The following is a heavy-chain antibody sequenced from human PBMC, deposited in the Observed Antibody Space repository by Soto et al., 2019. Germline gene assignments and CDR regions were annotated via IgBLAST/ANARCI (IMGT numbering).Heavy chain of an antibody. CDR3: ARAECSSPDCLTAYYSYGLDV. CDR1: VFTFSNLE. D-gene: IGHD3-9*01. Sequence: WGSLLLFSASSVFTFSNLEMHWVRQAPGSGLDPVSYINTAGSTKYYAESVKGRFTISRDNSRNSLFLQMNSLRAEDTAVYYCARAECSSPDCLTAYYSYGLDVWGQGSPVTVSS. V-gene: IGHV3-48*03. CDR2: INTAGSTK. J-gene: IGHJ6*01.